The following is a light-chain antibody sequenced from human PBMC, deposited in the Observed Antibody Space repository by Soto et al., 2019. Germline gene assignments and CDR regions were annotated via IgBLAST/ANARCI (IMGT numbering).Light chain of an antibody. Sequence: DIQMTQSPSSLSASVGDRVTITCRASQTISSYLSWYQQKAGKAPTLLIYAASNLQSGVPSRFSGSGSGTDFTLTISSLQPEDFATYYWQQSHSTPRTFGQGTKVEIK. J-gene: IGKJ1*01. V-gene: IGKV1-39*01. CDR3: QQSHSTPRT. CDR2: AAS. CDR1: QTISSY.